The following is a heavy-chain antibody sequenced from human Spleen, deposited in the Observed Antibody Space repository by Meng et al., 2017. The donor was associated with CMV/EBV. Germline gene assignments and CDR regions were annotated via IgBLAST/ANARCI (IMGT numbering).Heavy chain of an antibody. CDR2: IKSATDGGTT. CDR1: GFTFSNSD. J-gene: IGHJ3*02. Sequence: GESLKISSAASGFTFSNSDMNWVRQTPGKGLEWVGRIKSATDGGTTDFAAPVKGRFYLSRDDSKNTVYLQMNSLRIEDTGVYYCTTSSSGHTPGIWGQGTMVTVSS. CDR3: TTSSSGHTPGI. V-gene: IGHV3-15*01. D-gene: IGHD3-22*01.